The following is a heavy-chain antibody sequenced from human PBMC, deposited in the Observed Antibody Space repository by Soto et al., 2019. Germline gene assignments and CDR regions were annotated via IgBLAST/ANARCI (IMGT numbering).Heavy chain of an antibody. Sequence: PGASQKMSCDGSGFSFTNHCISLVHQMRGTRLEWRRTIDPVDSSANSSPSFQGQVTFPVHTSLSTAYLQWSSLKASDTAMYFGARIASIARNWFEPWGKGPRVTFAS. CDR3: ARIASIARNWFEP. CDR1: GFSFTNHC. J-gene: IGHJ5*02. D-gene: IGHD2-21*01. CDR2: IDPVDSSA. V-gene: IGHV5-10-1*04.